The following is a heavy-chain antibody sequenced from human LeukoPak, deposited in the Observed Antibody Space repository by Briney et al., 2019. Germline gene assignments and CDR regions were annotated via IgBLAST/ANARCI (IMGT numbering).Heavy chain of an antibody. CDR2: INWDDGST. J-gene: IGHJ4*02. V-gene: IGHV3-20*04. D-gene: IGHD1-26*01. Sequence: GGSLRLSCAASGFTFDEYGMSWVRQAPGKGLEWVSSINWDDGSTAYADSVQGRFTISRDNAKNSLHLQMKSLRAEDTALYYCARDSFSGSSLDYWGQGTLVTVSS. CDR1: GFTFDEYG. CDR3: ARDSFSGSSLDY.